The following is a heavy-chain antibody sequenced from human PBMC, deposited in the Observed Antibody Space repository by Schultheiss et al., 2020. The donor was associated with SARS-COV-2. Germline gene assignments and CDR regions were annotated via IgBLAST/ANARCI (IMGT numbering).Heavy chain of an antibody. V-gene: IGHV3-15*01. Sequence: GWSLRLSCAASGFNFSNAWMTWIRQAPGRGLEWVGHIKGGSDGGTADYAAPVKGRFTISRDNSKNTLYLQMNSLRAEDTAVYYCARGGDYYDSSAPGGWGQGTLVTVSS. D-gene: IGHD3-22*01. J-gene: IGHJ4*02. CDR1: GFNFSNAW. CDR2: IKGGSDGGTA. CDR3: ARGGDYYDSSAPGG.